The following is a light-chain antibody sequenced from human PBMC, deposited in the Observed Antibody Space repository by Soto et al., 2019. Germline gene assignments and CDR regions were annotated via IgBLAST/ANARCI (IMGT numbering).Light chain of an antibody. J-gene: IGLJ2*01. CDR2: TNN. Sequence: QSVLTQPPSASGTPGQRVTISCSGSSSNIGSNYIYWYQQIPGTAPTIVIYTNNQRPSGVPDRFSGSKSGTSASLAISGLRYEDEAVYYCAAWDDRLSGPVFGGGTKLTVL. CDR1: SSNIGSNY. CDR3: AAWDDRLSGPV. V-gene: IGLV1-47*02.